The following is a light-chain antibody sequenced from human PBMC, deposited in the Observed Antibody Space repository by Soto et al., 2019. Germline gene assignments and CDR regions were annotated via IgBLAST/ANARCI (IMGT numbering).Light chain of an antibody. J-gene: IGKJ2*01. Sequence: DIQLTQSPSTLSASIGDRVTITCRASQSISTWLAWYQQKPGTAPKLLIYKASTLEGGVPSRFSGSRSGTELTLTVSSLQPDDFATYYCQQYNDSFTYTFGQGTKVDIK. CDR1: QSISTW. V-gene: IGKV1-5*03. CDR2: KAS. CDR3: QQYNDSFTYT.